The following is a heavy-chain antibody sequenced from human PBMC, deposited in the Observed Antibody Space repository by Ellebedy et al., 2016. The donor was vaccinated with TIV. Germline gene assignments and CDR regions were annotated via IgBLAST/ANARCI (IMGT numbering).Heavy chain of an antibody. CDR3: ARAPGSSGWSDYYYYGMDV. V-gene: IGHV4-34*01. Sequence: MPSETLSLTCAVYGGSFSGYYWRWIRQPPGKGLEWIGEINHSGSTNYNPSLKSRLTISVDTSKNQFSLKLSSVTAADTAVYYCARAPGSSGWSDYYYYGMDVWGQGTTVTVSS. CDR1: GGSFSGYY. J-gene: IGHJ6*02. CDR2: INHSGST. D-gene: IGHD6-19*01.